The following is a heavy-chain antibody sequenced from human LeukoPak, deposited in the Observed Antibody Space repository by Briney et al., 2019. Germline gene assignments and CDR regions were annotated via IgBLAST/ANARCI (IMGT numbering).Heavy chain of an antibody. CDR3: ARGGASYYMDV. CDR1: GFTFSSYA. Sequence: PGGSLRLSCAASGFTFSSYAMHWVRQAPGKGLEWVAVISYDGSNKYYADSVKGRFTISRDNSKNTLYLQMNSLRAEDTAVYYCARGGASYYMDVWGKGTTVTVSS. V-gene: IGHV3-30*04. J-gene: IGHJ6*03. CDR2: ISYDGSNK.